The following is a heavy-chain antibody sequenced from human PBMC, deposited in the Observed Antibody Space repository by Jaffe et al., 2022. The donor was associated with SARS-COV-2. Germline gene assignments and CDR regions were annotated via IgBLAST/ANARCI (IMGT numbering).Heavy chain of an antibody. D-gene: IGHD4-17*01. CDR2: ISAYNGNT. J-gene: IGHJ4*02. V-gene: IGHV1-18*01. CDR1: AYTFINYG. CDR3: ARGDYGDYKDY. Sequence: QVQLVQSGAEVKKPGASMKVSCKASAYTFINYGISWVRRAPGQGLEWMGWISAYNGNTNYAQKFQGRVTMTTDTATSTAYMELRSLRSDDTAVYYCARGDYGDYKDYWGQGTLVTVSS.